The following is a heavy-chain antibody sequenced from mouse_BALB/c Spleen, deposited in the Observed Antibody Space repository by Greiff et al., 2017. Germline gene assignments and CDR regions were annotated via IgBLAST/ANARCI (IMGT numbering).Heavy chain of an antibody. CDR3: TREGNGPWFAY. CDR2: IYPSDSYT. V-gene: IGHV1-69*02. Sequence: QVQLQQPGAELVRPGASVKLSCKASGYTFTSYWINWVKQRPGQGLEWIGNIYPSDSYTNYNQKFKDKATLTVDKSSSTAYMQLSSPTSEDSAVYYCTREGNGPWFAYWGQGTLVTVSA. CDR1: GYTFTSYW. J-gene: IGHJ3*01. D-gene: IGHD1-1*02.